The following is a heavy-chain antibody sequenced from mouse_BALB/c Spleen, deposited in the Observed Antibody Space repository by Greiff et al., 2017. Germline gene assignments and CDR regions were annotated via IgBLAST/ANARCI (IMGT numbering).Heavy chain of an antibody. J-gene: IGHJ4*01. CDR2: ISSGSSTI. V-gene: IGHV5-17*02. D-gene: IGHD2-14*01. CDR1: GFTFSSFG. Sequence: EVMLVESGGGLVQPGGSRKLSCAASGFTFSSFGMHWVRQAPEKGLEWVAYISSGSSTIYYADTVKGRFTISRDNPKNTLFLQMTSLRSEDTAMYYCARKYEGAMDYWGQGTSVTVAS. CDR3: ARKYEGAMDY.